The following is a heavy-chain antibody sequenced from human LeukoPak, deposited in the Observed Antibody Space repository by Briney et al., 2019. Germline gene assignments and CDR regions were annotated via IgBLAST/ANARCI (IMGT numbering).Heavy chain of an antibody. CDR1: GGSISSSNYY. J-gene: IGHJ4*02. V-gene: IGHV4-39*07. Sequence: SETLSLTCTVSGGSISSSNYYWGWIRQPPGKGLEWIGNIYYSGSTYYIPSLRSRVTISVDSSNNQFSLILSSVTAADTAVYFCARSGGLWLLTYYFDYWGQRTLVTVSS. CDR2: IYYSGST. CDR3: ARSGGLWLLTYYFDY. D-gene: IGHD3-22*01.